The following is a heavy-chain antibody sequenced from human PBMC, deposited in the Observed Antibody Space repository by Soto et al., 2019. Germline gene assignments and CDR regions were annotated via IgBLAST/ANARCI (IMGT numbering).Heavy chain of an antibody. CDR1: GVSVTSYT. D-gene: IGHD7-27*01. J-gene: IGHJ4*02. CDR3: TRDGMTTGDT. CDR2: VFSSVSA. V-gene: IGHV4-4*07. Sequence: QLQLQESGPGQVKPSETLSLTCVVSGVSVTSYTWSWVRQPAKKGLEWIGRVFSSVSATYRPSLRSRFRISMDTPEKRISLKLDSVTAADAGVYYCTRDGMTTGDTWGAGTLLTLSS.